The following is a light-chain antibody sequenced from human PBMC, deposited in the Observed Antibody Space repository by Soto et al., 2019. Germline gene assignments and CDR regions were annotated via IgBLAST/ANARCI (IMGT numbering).Light chain of an antibody. CDR2: DAS. Sequence: EIQMTQSPSSLSASVVDRVTITCRASRSISTYLNWYQQKPGTAPKFLIYDASSLQTGVPSRFSGSGSGTDFTLTISSLQPEDFATYYCQQNYSTPPTFVQGTRLEIK. CDR3: QQNYSTPPT. V-gene: IGKV1-39*01. J-gene: IGKJ5*01. CDR1: RSISTY.